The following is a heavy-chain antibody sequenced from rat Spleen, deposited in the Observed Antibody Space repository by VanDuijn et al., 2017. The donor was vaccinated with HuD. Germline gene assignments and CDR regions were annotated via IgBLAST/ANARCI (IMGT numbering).Heavy chain of an antibody. Sequence: EVRLVESGGGLVQPGRSMKLSCAASGFSFSNHYMAWVHQTPTKGLEWVASINTGGGITYYRDSVKGRFTISRDNAKSTLYLQVDSLRSEDTATYYCARHGYYDGYYPYFDYWGQGVMFTVSS. V-gene: IGHV5-25*01. D-gene: IGHD1-12*03. CDR2: INTGGGIT. CDR1: GFSFSNHY. CDR3: ARHGYYDGYYPYFDY. J-gene: IGHJ2*01.